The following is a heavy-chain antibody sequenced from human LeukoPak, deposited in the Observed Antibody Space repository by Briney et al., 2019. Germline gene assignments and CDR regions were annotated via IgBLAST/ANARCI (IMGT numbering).Heavy chain of an antibody. Sequence: GGSLRLSCAASGFTFSSYGMHWVRQAPGKGLEWVAVRWYDGSNKYYADSVKGRFTISRDNSKNTLYLQMNSLRAEDTAVYYCARGARSSGYYYGPLYWGQGTLVTVSS. D-gene: IGHD3-22*01. CDR2: RWYDGSNK. CDR3: ARGARSSGYYYGPLY. CDR1: GFTFSSYG. V-gene: IGHV3-33*01. J-gene: IGHJ4*02.